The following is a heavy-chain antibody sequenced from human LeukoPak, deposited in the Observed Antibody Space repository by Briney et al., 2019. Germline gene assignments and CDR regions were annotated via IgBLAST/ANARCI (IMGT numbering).Heavy chain of an antibody. CDR1: GGSLSSYH. Sequence: SETLSLTCSVSGGSLSSYHWTWIRQPAGKGLEWIGRIFTTGSTNYNPSLMSRVTMSVDTSKNQFSLKMRSVTAADTAVYYCARGDGSTMIRGVSRYGWLDPWGQGTLVTVSS. V-gene: IGHV4-4*07. D-gene: IGHD3-10*01. CDR3: ARGDGSTMIRGVSRYGWLDP. J-gene: IGHJ5*02. CDR2: IFTTGST.